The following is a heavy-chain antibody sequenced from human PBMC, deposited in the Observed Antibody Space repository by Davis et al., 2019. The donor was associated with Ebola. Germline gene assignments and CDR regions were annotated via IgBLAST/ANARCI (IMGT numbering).Heavy chain of an antibody. CDR3: ARQTTVTTDFDY. CDR2: IYPGDSDT. D-gene: IGHD4-17*01. V-gene: IGHV5-51*01. Sequence: GESLKISCKGSGYSFTRYWIGWVRQMPGKGLEWMGIIYPGDSDTRYSPSFQGQVTISADRPISTAYLQWSSLKASDTAMYYCARQTTVTTDFDYWGQGTLVTVSS. J-gene: IGHJ4*02. CDR1: GYSFTRYW.